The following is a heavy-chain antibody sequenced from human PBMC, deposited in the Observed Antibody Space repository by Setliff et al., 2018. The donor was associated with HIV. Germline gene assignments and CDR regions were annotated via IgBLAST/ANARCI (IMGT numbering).Heavy chain of an antibody. CDR2: IDADNGNT. CDR1: GYTLTSYA. D-gene: IGHD4-17*01. V-gene: IGHV1-18*01. J-gene: IGHJ6*03. Sequence: ASVKVSCKASGYTLTSYAITWARQAPGQGLEWVGWIDADNGNTNYAQKFRGRVTMTTDTSTNTAYMEVRSLTSDDTAVYYCVRVTADRTNYYYYMDVWDKGTTVTVSS. CDR3: VRVTADRTNYYYYMDV.